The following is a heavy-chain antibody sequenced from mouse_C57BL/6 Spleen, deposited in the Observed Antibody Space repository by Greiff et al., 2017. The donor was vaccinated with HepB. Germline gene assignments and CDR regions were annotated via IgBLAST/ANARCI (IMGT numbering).Heavy chain of an antibody. J-gene: IGHJ3*01. D-gene: IGHD2-2*01. Sequence: EVKLVESGEGLVKPGGSLKLSCAASGFTFSSYAMSWVRQTPEKRLEWVAYISSGGDNIYYADTVKGRFTISRDNARNTLYLQMRSLKSEDTAMYYCTRDWGYPFAYWGQGALVTVSA. CDR1: GFTFSSYA. CDR2: ISSGGDNI. CDR3: TRDWGYPFAY. V-gene: IGHV5-9-1*02.